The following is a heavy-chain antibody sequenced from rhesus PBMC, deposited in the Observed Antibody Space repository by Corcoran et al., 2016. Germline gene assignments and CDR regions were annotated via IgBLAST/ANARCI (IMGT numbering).Heavy chain of an antibody. CDR1: GFTFIGYE. CDR2: IGCDSSYT. J-gene: IGHJ3*01. CDR3: ARRGVTTFAFDF. V-gene: IGHV3-115*02. D-gene: IGHD4-23*01. Sequence: EVQLAESGGGLVQPGGSLRLSCAASGFTFIGYEMHWVRQAPGKGLESGSVIGCDSSYTHYADSVKGRFTISRDNAKNSLSLQMNSLRAEDTAVYYCARRGVTTFAFDFWGQGLRVTVSS.